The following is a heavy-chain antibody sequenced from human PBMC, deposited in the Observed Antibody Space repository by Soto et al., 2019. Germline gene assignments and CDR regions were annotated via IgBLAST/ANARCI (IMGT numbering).Heavy chain of an antibody. CDR1: GFTFDSYP. CDR2: VSYAGTKE. CDR3: ARAEYSSSWSPYYYYYGMDV. D-gene: IGHD6-13*01. J-gene: IGHJ6*02. Sequence: QVQLVESGGGVVQPGRSLRLSCAVSGFTFDSYPMHWVRQAPGKGLEWVAVVSYAGTKEYYADSVKGRFTISRDNSKSTLSLQMNSLRADDTAVYYCARAEYSSSWSPYYYYYGMDVWGQGTTVTVSS. V-gene: IGHV3-30*14.